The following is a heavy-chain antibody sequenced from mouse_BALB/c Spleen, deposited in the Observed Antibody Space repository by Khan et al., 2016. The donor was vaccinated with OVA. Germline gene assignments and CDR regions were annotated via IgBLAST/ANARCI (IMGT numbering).Heavy chain of an antibody. Sequence: IQLVQSGPELVKPGASVKMSCKASGYTFTSYVIHWVKQRPGQGLEWIGYIYPYNDDTKYNEKFKGKATLTSDKSSSTAYMDLSSLTSEDSAVYYCARNFRSAVYCDYWGQGTTRTVSS. J-gene: IGHJ2*01. CDR2: IYPYNDDT. D-gene: IGHD2-14*01. V-gene: IGHV1S136*01. CDR3: ARNFRSAVYCDY. CDR1: GYTFTSYV.